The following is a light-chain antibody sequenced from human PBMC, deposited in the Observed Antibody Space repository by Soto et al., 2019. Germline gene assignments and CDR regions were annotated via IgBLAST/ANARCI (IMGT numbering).Light chain of an antibody. CDR1: QSISSY. CDR3: HQRSTWPFT. J-gene: IGKJ3*01. CDR2: DAS. V-gene: IGKV3-11*01. Sequence: EIVLTQSPATLSLSPGERATLSCRASQSISSYLAWYQQKPDQAPRLLIYDASNRATGIPARFSGSGSGTRFSPTISSLEPEDVAVYYCHQRSTWPFTFGPGTKVDI.